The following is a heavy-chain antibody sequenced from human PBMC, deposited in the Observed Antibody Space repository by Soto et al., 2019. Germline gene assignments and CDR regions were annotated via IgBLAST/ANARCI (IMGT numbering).Heavy chain of an antibody. CDR1: GGSISSDSFY. Sequence: SETLSLTCTVSGGSISSDSFYWSWIRQPPGKGLEWIGIIYYSGDTYYNPSLAGRLTMSVDTSNQFSLTLRSVTAADTALYYCARNQPQRYCSGGTCRPAYGMDVWGQGTTVTVSS. D-gene: IGHD2-15*01. V-gene: IGHV4-39*01. CDR3: ARNQPQRYCSGGTCRPAYGMDV. CDR2: IYYSGDT. J-gene: IGHJ6*02.